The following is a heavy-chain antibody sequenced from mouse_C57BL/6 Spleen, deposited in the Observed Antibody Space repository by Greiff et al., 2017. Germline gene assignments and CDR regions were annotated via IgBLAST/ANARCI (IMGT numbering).Heavy chain of an antibody. CDR3: ARWDYGNYEDYFDV. J-gene: IGHJ1*03. CDR1: GYAFSSSW. Sequence: VQLQESGPELVQPGASVTISCKASGYAFSSSWMNWVKQRPGKGLEWIGRIYPGDGDTNYNGKFKGKATLTADKSSSTAYMQPSRLTSEDSAVXFCARWDYGNYEDYFDVRGTGNTVTGSS. V-gene: IGHV1-82*01. D-gene: IGHD2-1*01. CDR2: IYPGDGDT.